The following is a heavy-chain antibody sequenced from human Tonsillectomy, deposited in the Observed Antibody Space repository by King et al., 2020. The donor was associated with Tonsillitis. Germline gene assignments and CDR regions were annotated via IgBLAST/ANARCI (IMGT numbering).Heavy chain of an antibody. J-gene: IGHJ6*02. CDR1: GFTFDDYA. Sequence: VQLVESGGGLVQPGRSLRLSCAASGFTFDDYAMHWVRQAPGKGLEWVSGISWNSGDIDYGDSVKGRFTISRDNAKNSLYLQMNSLRAEDTALYYCAKAVVNYRDPYLYYGLDVWGQGTTVTVSS. CDR3: AKAVVNYRDPYLYYGLDV. D-gene: IGHD4-23*01. V-gene: IGHV3-9*01. CDR2: ISWNSGDI.